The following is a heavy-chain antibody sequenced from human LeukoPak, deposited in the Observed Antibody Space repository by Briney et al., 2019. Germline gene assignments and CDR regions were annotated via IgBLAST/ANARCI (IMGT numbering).Heavy chain of an antibody. CDR1: GGPISSSSYY. J-gene: IGHJ4*02. CDR3: ASNSFDYYGSGSYSVDY. CDR2: IYYSGST. Sequence: SETLSLTCTVSGGPISSSSYYWGWIRQPPGKGPEWIGSIYYSGSTYCNPSLKSRVTISVDTSKNQFSLKLSSVTAADTAVYYCASNSFDYYGSGSYSVDYWGQGTLVTVSS. V-gene: IGHV4-39*07. D-gene: IGHD3-10*01.